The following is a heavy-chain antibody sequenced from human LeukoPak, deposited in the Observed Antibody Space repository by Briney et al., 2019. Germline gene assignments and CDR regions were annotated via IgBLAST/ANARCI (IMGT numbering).Heavy chain of an antibody. J-gene: IGHJ4*02. CDR3: AKKPGTTEDPFDY. V-gene: IGHV3-23*01. CDR1: GFTFSSYA. CDR2: ISCSGRST. Sequence: GWSLRLSCAASGFTFSSYAMSWVRQAPGKGLEWVSVISCSGRSTYCADSVKGRFTISRDNSKNTLFLQMNSLRAEDTALYYCAKKPGTTEDPFDYWGQGTLVTVSS. D-gene: IGHD1-7*01.